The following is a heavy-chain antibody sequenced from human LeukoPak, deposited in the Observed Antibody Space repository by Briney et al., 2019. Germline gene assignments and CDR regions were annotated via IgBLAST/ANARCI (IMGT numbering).Heavy chain of an antibody. J-gene: IGHJ6*02. CDR3: ASVYQHGMDV. V-gene: IGHV1-46*01. CDR2: VNPSSISA. Sequence: GALVKVSCKASGYTVTSYYMHWVRQAPGQGLEWMGIVNPSSISASYAQKFQGRVTMTRDTSTSTVSMELSSLRSDDTAVYYCASVYQHGMDVWGQGTTVTVSS. CDR1: GYTVTSYY. D-gene: IGHD2-2*01.